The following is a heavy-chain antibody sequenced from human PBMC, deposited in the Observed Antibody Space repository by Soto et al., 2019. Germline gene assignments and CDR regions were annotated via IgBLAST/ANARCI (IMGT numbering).Heavy chain of an antibody. Sequence: GGSLRLSCAASGFTFSSYGMHWVRQAPGKGLEWVAVISYDGSNKYYADSVKGRFTISRDNSKNTLYLQMNSLRAEDTAVYYYAKDGAYYGSGSFPDHWGQGTLVTVSS. CDR3: AKDGAYYGSGSFPDH. CDR2: ISYDGSNK. CDR1: GFTFSSYG. D-gene: IGHD3-10*01. J-gene: IGHJ4*02. V-gene: IGHV3-30*18.